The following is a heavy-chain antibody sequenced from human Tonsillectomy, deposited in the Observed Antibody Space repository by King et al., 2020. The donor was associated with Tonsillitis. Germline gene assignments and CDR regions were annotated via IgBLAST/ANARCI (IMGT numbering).Heavy chain of an antibody. Sequence: VQLVESGGGVVQPGRSLRLSCAAFGFTFSRYAMHWVRQAPGKGLEWVAVISYDGSNKYYGDSVKGRFTISRDNSKNTLYLQMNSLRAEDTAVYYCARVGPFLAITMVRGGMDVWGQGTTVTVSS. J-gene: IGHJ6*02. D-gene: IGHD3-10*01. CDR1: GFTFSRYA. CDR3: ARVGPFLAITMVRGGMDV. CDR2: ISYDGSNK. V-gene: IGHV3-30*04.